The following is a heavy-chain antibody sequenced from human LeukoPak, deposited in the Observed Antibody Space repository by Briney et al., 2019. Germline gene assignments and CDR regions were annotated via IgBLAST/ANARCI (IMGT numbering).Heavy chain of an antibody. V-gene: IGHV3-13*01. J-gene: IGHJ6*03. D-gene: IGHD1-1*01. CDR2: IGTASDT. CDR3: ARGPPRGKYYYMDV. Sequence: QTGGSLRLSCAVSGFTFSSFDMHWVRQPTGQGLEWVSTIGTASDTYYPGSVEGRFTLSRDNAKNSLYLQMNSLTAGDTAVYYCARGPPRGKYYYMDVWGKGTTVTVSS. CDR1: GFTFSSFD.